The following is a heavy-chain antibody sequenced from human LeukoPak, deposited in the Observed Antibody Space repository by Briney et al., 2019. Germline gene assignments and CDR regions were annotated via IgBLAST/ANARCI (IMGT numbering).Heavy chain of an antibody. CDR2: IYYSGST. J-gene: IGHJ4*02. V-gene: IGHV4-39*01. CDR1: GGSISSSSYY. D-gene: IGHD3-10*01. CDR3: ARHVLWFGGLSHLDY. Sequence: SETLSLTCTVSGGSISSSSYYWGWIRQPPGKGLEWIGSIYYSGSTYYNPSLKSRVTISVDTSKNQFSLKLSSVTAADTAVYYCARHVLWFGGLSHLDYWGQGTLVTVSS.